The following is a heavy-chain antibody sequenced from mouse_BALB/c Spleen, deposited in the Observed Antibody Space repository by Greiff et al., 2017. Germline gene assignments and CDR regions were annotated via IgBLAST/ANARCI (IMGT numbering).Heavy chain of an antibody. Sequence: EVKLVESGGGLVQPGGSLRLSCAPSGFTFTDYYMSWVRQPPGKALEWLGFIRNKANGYTTEYSASVKGRFTISRDNSQSILYLQMNTLRAEDSATDYCARNYDIDDWGAGTTVTVSS. CDR3: ARNYDIDD. V-gene: IGHV7-3*02. J-gene: IGHJ1*01. D-gene: IGHD1-1*01. CDR2: IRNKANGYTT. CDR1: GFTFTDYY.